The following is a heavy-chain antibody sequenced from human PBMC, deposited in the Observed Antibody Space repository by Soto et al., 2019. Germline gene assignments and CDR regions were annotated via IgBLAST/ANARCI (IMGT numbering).Heavy chain of an antibody. CDR2: IYYSGTT. Sequence: SETLSLTCTVSGGSINSRSYYWGWIRQPPGKGLDWIGNIYYSGTTYYYPSPKSRVTISVDTSKNQFSLKLSSVTAADTAVYVCARAPIPPALPYTYFDYWGRGILVTVSS. CDR3: ARAPIPPALPYTYFDY. D-gene: IGHD2-2*01. J-gene: IGHJ4*02. CDR1: GGSINSRSYY. V-gene: IGHV4-39*01.